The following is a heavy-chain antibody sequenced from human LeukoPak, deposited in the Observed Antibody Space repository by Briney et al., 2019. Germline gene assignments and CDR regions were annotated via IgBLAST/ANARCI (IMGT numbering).Heavy chain of an antibody. CDR1: GGSISNHF. Sequence: SETLSLTCTVSGGSISNHFWNWIRQPAGKGLEWIGRMYTSGSTHYNPSLKSRVTMSLDTSKNQFSLKLSSVTAADTAVYYCAREDSSRWKYYSYYMDVWGKGTTVTVS. CDR3: AREDSSRWKYYSYYMDV. J-gene: IGHJ6*03. CDR2: MYTSGST. V-gene: IGHV4-4*07. D-gene: IGHD6-13*01.